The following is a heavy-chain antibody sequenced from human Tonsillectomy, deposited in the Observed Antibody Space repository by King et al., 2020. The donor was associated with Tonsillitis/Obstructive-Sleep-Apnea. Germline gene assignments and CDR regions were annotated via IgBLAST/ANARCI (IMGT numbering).Heavy chain of an antibody. J-gene: IGHJ6*03. CDR1: GFTFSNYS. D-gene: IGHD2-2*02. V-gene: IGHV3-30*01. Sequence: VQLVESGGGVVQPGRSLRLSCAASGFTFSNYSMHWVRQAPGKGLEWVAVISYDGTNKNYADSVKGRFTISRDNFKHTLYLQMNSLRADDTAVYYCARGGDQLVYYYYYYYYMDVWGTGTTVTVSS. CDR2: ISYDGTNK. CDR3: ARGGDQLVYYYYYYYYMDV.